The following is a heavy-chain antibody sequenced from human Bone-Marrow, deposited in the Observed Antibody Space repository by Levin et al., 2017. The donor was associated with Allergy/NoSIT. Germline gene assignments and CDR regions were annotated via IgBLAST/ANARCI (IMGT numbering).Heavy chain of an antibody. V-gene: IGHV3-48*04. Sequence: GGSLRLSCVGSGFVFRRQSMNWVRQAPGKGLEWVSYISGSGATIYYADSVKGRFTVSRDNSGNSLSLQMHSLRVEDTAHSYCETSHGDYYDCYFDNWGQGTLVTVSS. CDR2: ISGSGATI. D-gene: IGHD4-17*01. CDR1: GFVFRRQS. CDR3: ETSHGDYYDCYFDN. J-gene: IGHJ4*02.